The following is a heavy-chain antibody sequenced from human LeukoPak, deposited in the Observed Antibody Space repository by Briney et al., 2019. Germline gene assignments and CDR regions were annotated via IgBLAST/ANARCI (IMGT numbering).Heavy chain of an antibody. J-gene: IGHJ4*02. CDR1: GFTFSSYE. Sequence: GGSLRLSCAASGFTFSSYEMNWVRQAPGKGLEWVSYISSSGSTIYYADSVKGRFTISRDNAKNSLYLQMNSLRAEDTALYYCARDSFAVAGTIDYWGQGTLVTVSS. CDR2: ISSSGSTI. CDR3: ARDSFAVAGTIDY. V-gene: IGHV3-48*03. D-gene: IGHD6-19*01.